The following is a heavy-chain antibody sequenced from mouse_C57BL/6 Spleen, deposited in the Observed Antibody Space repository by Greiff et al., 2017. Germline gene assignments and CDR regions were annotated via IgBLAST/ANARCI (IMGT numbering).Heavy chain of an antibody. V-gene: IGHV1-55*01. CDR1: GYTFTSYW. CDR3: ARFGGYYVPDD. J-gene: IGHJ2*01. CDR2: IYPGSGST. D-gene: IGHD2-3*01. Sequence: QVQLQQPGAELVKPGASVKMSCKASGYTFTSYWITWVKQRPGQGLEWIGDIYPGSGSTNYNEKFKSKATLTVDTSSSTSYMQLSSLTSEGSAVYYCARFGGYYVPDDWGQGTTLTVSS.